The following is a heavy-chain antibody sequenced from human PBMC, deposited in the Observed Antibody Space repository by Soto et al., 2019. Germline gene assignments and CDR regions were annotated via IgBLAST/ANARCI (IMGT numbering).Heavy chain of an antibody. CDR3: ARLARPNYYDTSGFFKDNWFDP. CDR1: GGTFNSYD. CDR2: IIPIVETP. D-gene: IGHD3-22*01. Sequence: ASVKVSCKASGGTFNSYDINWVRQAPGQGLEWMGGIIPIVETPKYAQKFQGRVTITADEATKTVYMELSSLRSEDTAMYYCARLARPNYYDTSGFFKDNWFDPWGQGSLVTVSS. J-gene: IGHJ5*02. V-gene: IGHV1-69*13.